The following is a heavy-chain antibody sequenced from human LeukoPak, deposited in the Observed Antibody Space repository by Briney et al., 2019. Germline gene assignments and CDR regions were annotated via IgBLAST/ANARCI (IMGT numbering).Heavy chain of an antibody. V-gene: IGHV4-38-2*02. CDR1: GYSISSGYY. CDR3: ARCLCGGSCYKYYYYYYMDV. Sequence: SETLSLTCTVSGYSISSGYYWGWIRQPPGKGLEWIGSIYHSGSTYYNPSLKSRVTISVDTSKNQFSLKLSSVTAADTAVYYCARCLCGGSCYKYYYYYYMDVWGKGTTVTVSS. D-gene: IGHD2-15*01. J-gene: IGHJ6*03. CDR2: IYHSGST.